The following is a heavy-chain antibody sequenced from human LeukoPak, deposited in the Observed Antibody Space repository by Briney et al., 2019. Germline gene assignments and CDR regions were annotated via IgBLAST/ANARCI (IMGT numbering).Heavy chain of an antibody. CDR2: INTNTGNP. CDR3: ARDAEDYDYVWGSYRAGLWFDP. CDR1: GYTFTSYA. D-gene: IGHD3-16*02. V-gene: IGHV7-4-1*02. Sequence: ASVKVSCKASGYTFTSYAMNWVRQAPGQGLEWMGWINTNTGNPTYAQGFTGRFVFSLDTSVSTAYLQISSLKAEDTAVYYCARDAEDYDYVWGSYRAGLWFDPWGQGTLVTVSS. J-gene: IGHJ5*02.